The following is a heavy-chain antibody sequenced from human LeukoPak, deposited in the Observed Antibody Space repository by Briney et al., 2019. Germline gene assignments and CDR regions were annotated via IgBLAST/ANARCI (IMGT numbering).Heavy chain of an antibody. Sequence: GGSLRLSCAASGFTFSRYWMTWFRQAPGKGLEWVANIKEDGSEKNYVDSAMGRFTISRDIAKNSLYLQMNSLRAEDTAVYYCAIAAGWEQAYWGQGTLVTVSS. D-gene: IGHD1-26*01. CDR1: GFTFSRYW. V-gene: IGHV3-7*01. CDR3: AIAAGWEQAY. J-gene: IGHJ4*02. CDR2: IKEDGSEK.